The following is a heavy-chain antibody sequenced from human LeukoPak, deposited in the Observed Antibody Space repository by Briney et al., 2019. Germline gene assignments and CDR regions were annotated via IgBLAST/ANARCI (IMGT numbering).Heavy chain of an antibody. D-gene: IGHD2-2*01. J-gene: IGHJ4*02. V-gene: IGHV4-59*12. CDR2: IYYSGST. Sequence: PSETLSLTCTVSGGSIRSYYWSWIRQPPGKGLEWIGYIYYSGSTDYNPSLTSRVTTSVDTSKNQFSLKLSSVTAADTAEYYCARDGGPAAIFDYWGQGTLVTVSS. CDR3: ARDGGPAAIFDY. CDR1: GGSIRSYY.